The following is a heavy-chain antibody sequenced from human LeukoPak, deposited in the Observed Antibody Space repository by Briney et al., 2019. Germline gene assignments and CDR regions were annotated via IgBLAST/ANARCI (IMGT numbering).Heavy chain of an antibody. J-gene: IGHJ3*02. CDR1: GFTFSDSY. V-gene: IGHV3-11*04. D-gene: IGHD1-26*01. CDR3: AKDKSRGDIVGGSFGAFEI. CDR2: ISNSGTSI. Sequence: GGSLRLSCAASGFTFSDSYMTWIRQAPGKGLEWVSYISNSGTSIFYADSVKGRFTTSRDNAKSSLYLQMNSLSAEDTAVYYCAKDKSRGDIVGGSFGAFEIWGQGTMVTVSS.